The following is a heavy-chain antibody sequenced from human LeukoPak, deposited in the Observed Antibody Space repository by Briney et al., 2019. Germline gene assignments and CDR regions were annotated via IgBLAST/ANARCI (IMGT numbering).Heavy chain of an antibody. V-gene: IGHV1-2*02. Sequence: ASVKVSCKASGYTFTGYYMHWVRQAPGQGLEWMGWINPNSGGTNYAQKFQGRVTMTRDTSISTAYMELSRLRSDDTAVYYCARPRHPMILYSSFDYWGQGTLVTVSS. J-gene: IGHJ4*02. CDR3: ARPRHPMILYSSFDY. CDR2: INPNSGGT. CDR1: GYTFTGYY. D-gene: IGHD6-19*01.